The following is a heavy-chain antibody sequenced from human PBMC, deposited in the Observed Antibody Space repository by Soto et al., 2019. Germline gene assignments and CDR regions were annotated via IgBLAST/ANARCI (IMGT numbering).Heavy chain of an antibody. V-gene: IGHV3-7*01. CDR2: IKQDGSEK. CDR1: GFTFSSYW. CDR3: ARGQRWLQLLDAFDI. J-gene: IGHJ3*02. Sequence: EVQLVESGGGLVQPGGFLRLSCAASGFTFSSYWMSWVRQAPGKGLEWVANIKQDGSEKYYVDSVKGRFTISRDNAKNSLYLQMNSLRAEDTAVYYCARGQRWLQLLDAFDIWGQGTMVTVSS. D-gene: IGHD5-12*01.